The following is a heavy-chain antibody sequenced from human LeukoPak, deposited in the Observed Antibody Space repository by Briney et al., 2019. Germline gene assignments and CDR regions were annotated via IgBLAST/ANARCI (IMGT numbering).Heavy chain of an antibody. V-gene: IGHV4-59*01. CDR2: IYYSGST. CDR3: ARTTYSSSWYRHYYYYGMDV. Sequence: SETLSLTCTVSGGSISSYYWSWIRQPPRKGLEWIGYIYYSGSTNYNPSLKSRVTISVDTSKNQFSLKLSSVTAADTAVYYCARTTYSSSWYRHYYYYGMDVWGQGTTVTVSS. J-gene: IGHJ6*02. D-gene: IGHD6-13*01. CDR1: GGSISSYY.